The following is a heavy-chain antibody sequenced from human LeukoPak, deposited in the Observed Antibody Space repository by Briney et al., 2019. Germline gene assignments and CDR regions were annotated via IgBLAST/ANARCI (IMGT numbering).Heavy chain of an antibody. D-gene: IGHD3-10*01. CDR1: GGSIRSYY. V-gene: IGHV4-59*01. CDR2: IYYSGST. CDR3: ARGDVGVITKYYGMDV. J-gene: IGHJ6*02. Sequence: SETLSLTCTVSGGSIRSYYWTWIRQSPGKGLEWIGLIYYSGSTNYKASLKSRVTISVDTSRNEFSLKMSSVTAADTAVYYCARGDVGVITKYYGMDVWGQGTTVTVSS.